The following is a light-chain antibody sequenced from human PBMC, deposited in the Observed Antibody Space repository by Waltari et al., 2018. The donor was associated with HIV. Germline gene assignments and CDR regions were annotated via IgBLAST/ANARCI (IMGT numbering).Light chain of an antibody. V-gene: IGLV2-14*03. CDR3: SSFSSDNTVV. J-gene: IGLJ3*02. Sequence: QSALTQPASVSGSPGQSITISCTGTSGDIGSYNYVSWYQQHPVKAPKLMIFDVSYRPSGVSNRFSGSKSGVTASLTVSGLQAEDEADYYCSSFSSDNTVVFGGGTKLTVL. CDR2: DVS. CDR1: SGDIGSYNY.